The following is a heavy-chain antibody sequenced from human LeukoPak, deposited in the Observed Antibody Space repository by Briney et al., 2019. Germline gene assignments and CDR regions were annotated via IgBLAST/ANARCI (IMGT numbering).Heavy chain of an antibody. J-gene: IGHJ4*02. CDR2: ITSTSSI. V-gene: IGHV3-48*02. CDR1: GFTLSTYS. CDR3: ARGRTSMAYFDC. D-gene: IGHD5-18*01. Sequence: PGGSLRLSCAASGFTLSTYSMNWVRQAPGKGLGWVSYITSTSSIYYADSVKGRFTISRDNAKNSLYLQMNSLRDEDTAVYYCARGRTSMAYFDCWGQGTLVTVSS.